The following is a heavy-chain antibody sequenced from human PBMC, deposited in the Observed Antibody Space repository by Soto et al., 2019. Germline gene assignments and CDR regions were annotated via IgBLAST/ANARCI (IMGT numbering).Heavy chain of an antibody. J-gene: IGHJ6*02. CDR1: GFTFSSYE. CDR3: ARDTYYYGSGSLYYYYYGMDV. Sequence: GGSLRLSCAASGFTFSSYEMNWVRQAPGKGLEWVSYISSSGSTIYYADSAKGRFTISRDNAKNSLYLQMNSLRAEDTAVYYCARDTYYYGSGSLYYYYYGMDVWGQGTTVTVSS. CDR2: ISSSGSTI. V-gene: IGHV3-48*03. D-gene: IGHD3-10*01.